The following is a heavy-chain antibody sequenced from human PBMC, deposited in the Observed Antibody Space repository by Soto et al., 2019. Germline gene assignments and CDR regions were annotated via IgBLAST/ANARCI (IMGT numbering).Heavy chain of an antibody. Sequence: QVQLVQSGAEVKKPGASVKVSCKASGYTFTSYDIHWVRQATGQGSEYLGWMNPNSGNTGYVKKFQGRVTMTRDTSMSTAYMELSSLRSEDTAVYYCARGIKYGDYSRWFDPWGPGTLVTVSS. CDR3: ARGIKYGDYSRWFDP. J-gene: IGHJ5*02. CDR1: GYTFTSYD. CDR2: MNPNSGNT. D-gene: IGHD4-17*01. V-gene: IGHV1-8*01.